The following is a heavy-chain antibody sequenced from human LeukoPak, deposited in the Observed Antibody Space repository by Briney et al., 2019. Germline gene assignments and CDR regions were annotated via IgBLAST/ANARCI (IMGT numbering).Heavy chain of an antibody. J-gene: IGHJ4*02. V-gene: IGHV4-39*07. CDR3: ARVTIVVRGVDY. CDR1: GGSIRSSTDY. CDR2: IYYSGST. Sequence: PSETLSLTCTVSGGSIRSSTDYWGWIRQPPGKELEWIGSIYYSGSTYYNPSLKSRVTISVDTSKNQFSVKLSSVTAADTAVYYCARVTIVVRGVDYWGQGTLVTVSS. D-gene: IGHD3-10*01.